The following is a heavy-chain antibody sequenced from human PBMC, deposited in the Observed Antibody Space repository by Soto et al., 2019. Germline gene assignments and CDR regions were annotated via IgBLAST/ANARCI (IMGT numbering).Heavy chain of an antibody. CDR3: ARGAERVVPAALNWFDP. V-gene: IGHV4-59*01. Sequence: KASETLYLTCTVSGGSISSYYWSWIRQPPGKGLEWIGYIYYSGSTNYNPSLKSRFTISVDTSKNQFSLKLSSVTAADTAVYYCARGAERVVPAALNWFDPWGQGTLVTVSS. J-gene: IGHJ5*02. D-gene: IGHD2-2*01. CDR1: GGSISSYY. CDR2: IYYSGST.